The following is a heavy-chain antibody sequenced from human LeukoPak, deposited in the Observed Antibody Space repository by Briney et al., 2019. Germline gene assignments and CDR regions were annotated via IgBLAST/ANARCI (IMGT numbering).Heavy chain of an antibody. D-gene: IGHD3-10*01. V-gene: IGHV3-74*01. Sequence: PGGSLRLSCAASGFTSSDYWLHWVRQAPGKGLVWFSRIKTDGSSTSYADSVKGRFTISRDNAKNTLYLQMNSLRVEDTAVYYCGWGSGSRKDYWGQGTLVTVSS. CDR2: IKTDGSST. CDR3: GWGSGSRKDY. CDR1: GFTSSDYW. J-gene: IGHJ4*02.